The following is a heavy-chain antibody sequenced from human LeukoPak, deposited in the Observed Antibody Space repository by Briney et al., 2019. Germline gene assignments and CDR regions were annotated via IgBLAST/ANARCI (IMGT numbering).Heavy chain of an antibody. CDR1: GFTFSSYS. V-gene: IGHV3-21*01. CDR3: ARGTHIVVVPAAMPNWFDP. D-gene: IGHD2-2*01. J-gene: IGHJ5*02. Sequence: PGGSLRLSCAASGFTFSSYSMNWVRQAPGKGLEWVSSISSSSSYIYYADSVKGRFTISRDNAKNSLYLQMSSLRAEDTAVYYCARGTHIVVVPAAMPNWFDPWGQGTLVTVSS. CDR2: ISSSSSYI.